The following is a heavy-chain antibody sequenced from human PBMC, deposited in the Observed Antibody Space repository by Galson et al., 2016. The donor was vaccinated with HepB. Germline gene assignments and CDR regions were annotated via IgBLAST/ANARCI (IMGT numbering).Heavy chain of an antibody. CDR2: VSGSGDGT. D-gene: IGHD2-2*02. J-gene: IGHJ6*02. CDR1: GFTFSSYT. Sequence: SLRLSCAASGFTFSSYTMSRVRQSPGGGLEWVSAVSGSGDGTYYAESVKGRLPISRDNSKNTVFLQMNSLRAEDTAVYYCAKTAGDWYCTTTRCYNYGMDVWGQGTTVTVSS. CDR3: AKTAGDWYCTTTRCYNYGMDV. V-gene: IGHV3-23*01.